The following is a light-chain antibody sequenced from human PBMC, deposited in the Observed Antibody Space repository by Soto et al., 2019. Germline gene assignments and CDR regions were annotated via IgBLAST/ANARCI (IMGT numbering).Light chain of an antibody. Sequence: SQSPATLSASIGDRVTIACRASQNIGVWLAWYQQKPGKVPSLLIYKTSTLEDGVPSRFSGTGSGTDFTLTIYNLQPDDVATYYCQQWSLYSWTFAQGTKVAIK. J-gene: IGKJ1*01. CDR3: QQWSLYSWT. CDR2: KTS. CDR1: QNIGVW. V-gene: IGKV1-5*03.